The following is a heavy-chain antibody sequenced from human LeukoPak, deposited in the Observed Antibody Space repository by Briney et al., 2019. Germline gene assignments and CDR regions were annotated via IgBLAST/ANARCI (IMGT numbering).Heavy chain of an antibody. CDR2: INADNGDT. Sequence: GASVTVSCKASGYIFTSNAMHWVRRAPGQRLEWMGWINADNGDTKYSQKFQGRVTIARDTSASTAYMELSSLRSEDTAVYYCARDRGGTGDFDYWGQGTLVTVSS. J-gene: IGHJ4*02. CDR3: ARDRGGTGDFDY. CDR1: GYIFTSNA. V-gene: IGHV1-3*01. D-gene: IGHD1-1*01.